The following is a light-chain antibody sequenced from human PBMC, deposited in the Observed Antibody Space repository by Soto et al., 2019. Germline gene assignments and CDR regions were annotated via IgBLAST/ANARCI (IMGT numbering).Light chain of an antibody. CDR2: AAS. Sequence: DIQMTQSPSSLFASVGDSVTITCRASQTITTYLNWYRQKPGKAPKILIYAASSLQSGVPSRFSGSGSETEFTLTISSLQPEDFATYFCQQIYSAPLTFGGGTKVEIK. V-gene: IGKV1-39*01. CDR3: QQIYSAPLT. J-gene: IGKJ4*01. CDR1: QTITTY.